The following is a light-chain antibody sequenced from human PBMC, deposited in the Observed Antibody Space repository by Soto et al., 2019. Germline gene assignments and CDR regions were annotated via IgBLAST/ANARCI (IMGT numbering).Light chain of an antibody. Sequence: DIQMTQSPSTLSASVGDRVTITCRASQSISSWLAWYQQKPGKAPKLLIYDASSLESGVPSRFSGSGSGTEFSLTISSLQSDDLATYSVQQNNSYQITFGQGTRMEIK. CDR3: QQNNSYQIT. CDR1: QSISSW. V-gene: IGKV1-5*01. J-gene: IGKJ5*01. CDR2: DAS.